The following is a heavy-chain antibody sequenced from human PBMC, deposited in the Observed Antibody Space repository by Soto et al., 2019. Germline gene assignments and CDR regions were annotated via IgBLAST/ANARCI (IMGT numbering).Heavy chain of an antibody. V-gene: IGHV3-43*01. D-gene: IGHD4-4*01. CDR1: GFTFNDYT. CDR3: AKLYNNYDFWFDP. Sequence: GGSLRLSCAASGFTFNDYTMHWVRQYPGKGLEWVSLISWDGGVTSYAGSVKGRFTISRDNSKNSLYLQMSSLRTEDTALYYCAKLYNNYDFWFDPWGQGTLVTVSS. CDR2: ISWDGGVT. J-gene: IGHJ5*02.